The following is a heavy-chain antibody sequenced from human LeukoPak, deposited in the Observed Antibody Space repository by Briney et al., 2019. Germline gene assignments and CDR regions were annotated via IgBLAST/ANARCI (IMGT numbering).Heavy chain of an antibody. D-gene: IGHD1-26*01. CDR2: ISGSGGST. CDR1: GFNFRSAW. Sequence: GGSLRLSCTASGFNFRSAWMSWARQAPGKGLEWVSAISGSGGSTYYADSVKGRFTISRDNSKNTLYLQMNSLRAEDTAVYYCANRPLGAGSQSFWGQGTLVTVSS. J-gene: IGHJ4*02. V-gene: IGHV3-23*01. CDR3: ANRPLGAGSQSF.